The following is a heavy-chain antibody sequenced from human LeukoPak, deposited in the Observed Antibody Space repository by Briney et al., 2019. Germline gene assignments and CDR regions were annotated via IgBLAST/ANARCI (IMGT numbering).Heavy chain of an antibody. J-gene: IGHJ4*02. CDR1: GGTFSSYA. D-gene: IGHD6-19*01. V-gene: IGHV1-69*13. CDR2: IIPIFGTA. Sequence: ASVKVSCKASGGTFSSYAISWVRQAPGQGLEWMGGIIPIFGTANYAQKFQGRVTITADESTSTAYMELSSLRSEDTAVYYCAREGRYSSGWYYFDYWGQGTLVTVSS. CDR3: AREGRYSSGWYYFDY.